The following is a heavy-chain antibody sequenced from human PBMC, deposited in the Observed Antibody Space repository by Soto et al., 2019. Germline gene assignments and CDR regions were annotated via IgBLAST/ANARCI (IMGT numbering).Heavy chain of an antibody. Sequence: SETLSLTCAVYGGSFSGYYWSWIRQPPGKGLEWIWEINHSGSTNYNPSLKSRVTISVDTSKNQFSPKLSSVTAADTAVYYCARGYITMVRGVIVVYYYYGMDVWGQGTTVTVSS. D-gene: IGHD3-10*01. CDR3: ARGYITMVRGVIVVYYYYGMDV. V-gene: IGHV4-34*01. CDR2: INHSGST. J-gene: IGHJ6*02. CDR1: GGSFSGYY.